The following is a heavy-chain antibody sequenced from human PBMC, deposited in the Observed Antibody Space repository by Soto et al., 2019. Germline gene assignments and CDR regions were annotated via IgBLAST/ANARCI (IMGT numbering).Heavy chain of an antibody. V-gene: IGHV4-30-4*01. CDR1: GGSISSGDYY. Sequence: TSETLSLTCTVSGGSISSGDYYWSWIRQPPGKGLEWIGYIYYSGSTYYNPSLKSRVTISVDTSKNQFSLKLSSVTAADTAVYYCARVYGQPAATPYFDYWGQGTLVTVSS. CDR2: IYYSGST. D-gene: IGHD2-2*01. J-gene: IGHJ4*02. CDR3: ARVYGQPAATPYFDY.